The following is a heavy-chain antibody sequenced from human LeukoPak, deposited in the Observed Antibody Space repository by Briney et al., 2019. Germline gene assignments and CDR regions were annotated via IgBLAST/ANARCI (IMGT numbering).Heavy chain of an antibody. CDR2: MNPNSGNT. J-gene: IGHJ4*02. V-gene: IGHV1-8*03. CDR1: GYTFTSYD. Sequence: ALVKVSCKASGYTFTSYDINWVRQATGQGLEWMGWMNPNSGNTGYAQKFQGRVTITRNTSISTAYMELSSLRSEDTAVYYCARVRYSSSWSRWFDYWGQGTLVTVSS. D-gene: IGHD6-13*01. CDR3: ARVRYSSSWSRWFDY.